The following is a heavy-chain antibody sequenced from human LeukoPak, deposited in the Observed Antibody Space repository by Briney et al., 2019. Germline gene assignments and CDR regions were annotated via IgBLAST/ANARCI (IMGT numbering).Heavy chain of an antibody. J-gene: IGHJ4*02. CDR2: ISAYNGNT. CDR1: GYTFTSYG. Sequence: ASVTVSCKASGYTFTSYGISWVRQAPGQGLEWMGWISAYNGNTNYAQKLQGRVTMTTDTSTSTAYMELRSLRSDDTAVYYCARDSPQPLGYCSGGSCYSADYWGQGTLVTVSS. CDR3: ARDSPQPLGYCSGGSCYSADY. V-gene: IGHV1-18*01. D-gene: IGHD2-15*01.